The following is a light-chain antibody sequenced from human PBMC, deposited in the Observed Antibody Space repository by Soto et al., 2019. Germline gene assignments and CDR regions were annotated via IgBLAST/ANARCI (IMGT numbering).Light chain of an antibody. Sequence: EIVMTQSPATLSVSPGERATLSCRASQRVYSDLAWYQQKPGQAPRLLIYGASTRATGIPARFSGSGSGTEFTLTISSLQSEDFAVYYCQQYNYWPPWTFGQGTKVEIK. V-gene: IGKV3-15*01. CDR2: GAS. CDR1: QRVYSD. J-gene: IGKJ1*01. CDR3: QQYNYWPPWT.